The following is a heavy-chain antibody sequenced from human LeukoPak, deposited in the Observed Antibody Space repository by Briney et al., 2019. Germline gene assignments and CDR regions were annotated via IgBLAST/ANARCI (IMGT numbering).Heavy chain of an antibody. CDR3: VRDIREYDF. CDR2: INGDGSET. Sequence: GGSLRLSCTASGFTLSNYWMHWVRQAPGKGLVWVSRINGDGSETYYADAVKGRFTSSRDNAKNTVFLQMNNLRAEDTAVYYCVRDIREYDFWGQGTLVTVSS. D-gene: IGHD3-10*01. J-gene: IGHJ4*02. V-gene: IGHV3-74*01. CDR1: GFTLSNYW.